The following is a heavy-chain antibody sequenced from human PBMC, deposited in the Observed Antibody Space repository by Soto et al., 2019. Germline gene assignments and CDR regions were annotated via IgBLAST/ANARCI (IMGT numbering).Heavy chain of an antibody. CDR2: ISTSGDAM. CDR1: GFTFSNYE. CDR3: AKAGGGFGDFVHH. J-gene: IGHJ4*02. Sequence: EVQLVESGGGLVQPGGSLRLSCAASGFTFSNYEWNWVRQAPGKGLEWISYISTSGDAMYYADSVKGRFAVSRDNTMNSLYLQMNSLRTEDSAVYYCAKAGGGFGDFVHHWGQGTPVTVSS. V-gene: IGHV3-48*03. D-gene: IGHD3-10*01.